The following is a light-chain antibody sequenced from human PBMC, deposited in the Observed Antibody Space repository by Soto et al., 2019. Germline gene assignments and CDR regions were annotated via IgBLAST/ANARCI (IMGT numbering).Light chain of an antibody. Sequence: DIVMTQTPLSLSVTPGQPASISCKSSQSLLQSDGKTYLFWLLQKPGQPPKLLIYEVSKRFSGVPDRFSGSGSGTEFTLKISRVEAEDVGVYYCVQTIQLPITFGQGTRLEIK. J-gene: IGKJ5*01. CDR2: EVS. CDR1: QSLLQSDGKTY. V-gene: IGKV2D-29*01. CDR3: VQTIQLPIT.